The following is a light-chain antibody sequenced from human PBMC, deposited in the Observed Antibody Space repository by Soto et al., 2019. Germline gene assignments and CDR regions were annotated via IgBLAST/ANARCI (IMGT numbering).Light chain of an antibody. J-gene: IGKJ5*01. V-gene: IGKV1-5*01. Sequence: DIQVTQSPSALSASVGDRVTITCRASQTISDSLAWYQQKPGKAPDLLISDVSSLERGVASRFSGSGSGTDFTLTISCLQSEDFATYYCPQYYSYPRTSGQGTRLEI. CDR1: QTISDS. CDR2: DVS. CDR3: PQYYSYPRT.